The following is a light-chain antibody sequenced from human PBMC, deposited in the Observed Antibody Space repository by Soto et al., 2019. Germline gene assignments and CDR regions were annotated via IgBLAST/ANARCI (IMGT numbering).Light chain of an antibody. CDR1: QGISTW. CDR2: KAS. J-gene: IGKJ1*01. CDR3: QQYFHFRT. V-gene: IGKV1-5*03. Sequence: DIQMTQSPSTLSASVGDRVTITCRASQGISTWLAWYQQRPGEAPNLLIYKASSLQSGVPSRFSGSGSGTEFTLTISSLQPDDFATYYCQQYFHFRTFGQGTKVDIK.